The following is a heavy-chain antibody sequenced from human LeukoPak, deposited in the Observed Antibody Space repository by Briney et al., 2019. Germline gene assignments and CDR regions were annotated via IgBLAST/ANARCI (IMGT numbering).Heavy chain of an antibody. CDR3: ARHWCRSGGSCFKYYFDY. Sequence: SETLSLTCTVSGGSISSYYWSWIRQPAGKGLEWIGRIYTSGSTNYNPSLKSRVTMSVDTSKNQFSLKLSSVTAADTAVYYCARHWCRSGGSCFKYYFDYWGQGTLVTVSS. CDR1: GGSISSYY. D-gene: IGHD2-15*01. CDR2: IYTSGST. V-gene: IGHV4-4*07. J-gene: IGHJ4*02.